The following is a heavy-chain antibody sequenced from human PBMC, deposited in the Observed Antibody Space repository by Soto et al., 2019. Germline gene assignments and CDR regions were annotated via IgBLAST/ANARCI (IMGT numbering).Heavy chain of an antibody. Sequence: PGESLKISCKGSGYTFTNYWIGWVRQMPGKGLEWMGIIYPGDSDAKYNPSFQGQVTISADKSITTTYLQWSSLKASDTAIYYCAASIFYYGMDVWGQGTTVTVSS. CDR1: GYTFTNYW. CDR2: IYPGDSDA. J-gene: IGHJ6*02. CDR3: AASIFYYGMDV. V-gene: IGHV5-51*01.